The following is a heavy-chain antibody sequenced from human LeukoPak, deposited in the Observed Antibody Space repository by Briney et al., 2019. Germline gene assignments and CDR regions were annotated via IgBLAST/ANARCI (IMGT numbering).Heavy chain of an antibody. CDR3: ARDPYYYGSGDHDY. Sequence: PSETLSLTCTVSGGSISSSSYYWGWIRQPPGKGLEWIGSIYYSGSTYYNPSLKSRVTIPVDTSKNQFSLKLSSVTAADTAVYYCARDPYYYGSGDHDYWGQGTLVTVSS. J-gene: IGHJ4*02. V-gene: IGHV4-39*07. D-gene: IGHD3-10*01. CDR2: IYYSGST. CDR1: GGSISSSSYY.